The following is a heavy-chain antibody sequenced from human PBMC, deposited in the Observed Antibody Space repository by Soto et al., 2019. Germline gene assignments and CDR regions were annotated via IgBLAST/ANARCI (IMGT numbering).Heavy chain of an antibody. J-gene: IGHJ6*02. CDR3: ARVSGSYYYGMDV. D-gene: IGHD1-26*01. Sequence: SERQPHSGALANSVNIGSNWCSRIRQPPGKGLEWIGEIYHSGSTNYNPSLKSRVTISVDKSKNQFSLKLSSVTAADTAVYYCARVSGSYYYGMDVWGQGTTVTVSS. CDR2: IYHSGST. CDR1: NSVNIGSNW. V-gene: IGHV4-4*02.